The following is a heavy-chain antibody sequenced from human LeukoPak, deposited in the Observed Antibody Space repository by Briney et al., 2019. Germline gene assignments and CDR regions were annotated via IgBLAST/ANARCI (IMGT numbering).Heavy chain of an antibody. Sequence: SETLSLTCTVSGGSISSSSYYWGWIRQPPGKGLEWIGEINHSGSTNYNPSLKSRVTISVDTSKNQFSLKLSSVTAADTAVYYCARGRRYYGSGSRRRNWFDPWGQGTLVTVSS. D-gene: IGHD3-10*01. V-gene: IGHV4-39*07. CDR3: ARGRRYYGSGSRRRNWFDP. J-gene: IGHJ5*02. CDR1: GGSISSSSYY. CDR2: INHSGST.